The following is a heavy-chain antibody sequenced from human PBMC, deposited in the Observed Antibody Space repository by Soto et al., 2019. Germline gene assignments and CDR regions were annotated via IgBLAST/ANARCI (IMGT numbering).Heavy chain of an antibody. CDR3: AGGIAAAGSPYNWFDP. Sequence: ASVKVSCKASGYTFTSYAMHWVRQAPGQRLEWMGWINAGNGNTKYSQKFQGRVTITRDTSASTAYMELSSLRSEDTAVYYCAGGIAAAGSPYNWFDPWGQGTLVTVSS. D-gene: IGHD6-13*01. V-gene: IGHV1-3*01. J-gene: IGHJ5*02. CDR2: INAGNGNT. CDR1: GYTFTSYA.